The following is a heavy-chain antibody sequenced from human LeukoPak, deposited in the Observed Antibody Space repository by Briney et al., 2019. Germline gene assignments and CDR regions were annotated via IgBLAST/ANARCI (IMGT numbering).Heavy chain of an antibody. J-gene: IGHJ4*02. Sequence: RGTLRLSCAASGFTFSNYWMSWVRQAPGKGLERVANIKTDGSEPYYVDSVRGRFPISRDNAENSLYLPMSSLTADDTAVYYCATDSGYQTFDYWGQRTPVTVSS. CDR2: IKTDGSEP. D-gene: IGHD3-22*01. V-gene: IGHV3-7*01. CDR3: ATDSGYQTFDY. CDR1: GFTFSNYW.